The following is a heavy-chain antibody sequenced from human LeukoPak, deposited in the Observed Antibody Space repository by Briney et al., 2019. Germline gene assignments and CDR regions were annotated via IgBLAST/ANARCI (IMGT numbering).Heavy chain of an antibody. CDR2: IRYDGSNK. J-gene: IGHJ1*01. D-gene: IGHD3-10*01. V-gene: IGHV3-30*02. CDR1: GFTFSSYG. Sequence: GSLRLSCAASGFTFSSYGMHWVRQAPGKGLEWVAFIRYDGSNKYYADSVKGRFTISRDNSKNTLYLQMNSPRAEDTAVYYCAQSGLSGSEEYFHHWGQGTLVTVSS. CDR3: AQSGLSGSEEYFHH.